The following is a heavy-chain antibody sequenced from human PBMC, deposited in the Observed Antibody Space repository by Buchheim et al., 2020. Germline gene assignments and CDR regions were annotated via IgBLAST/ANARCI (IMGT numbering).Heavy chain of an antibody. D-gene: IGHD2-15*01. J-gene: IGHJ6*02. CDR2: IWYDGSNK. Sequence: VQLLESGGGLVQPGGSLRLSCAASGFTFSSYGMHWVRQAPGKGLEWVAVIWYDGSNKYYADSVKGRFTISRDNSKNTLYLQMNSLRAEDTAVYYCARELLVDCSGGSCYSSYYGMDVWGQGTT. CDR1: GFTFSSYG. CDR3: ARELLVDCSGGSCYSSYYGMDV. V-gene: IGHV3-33*08.